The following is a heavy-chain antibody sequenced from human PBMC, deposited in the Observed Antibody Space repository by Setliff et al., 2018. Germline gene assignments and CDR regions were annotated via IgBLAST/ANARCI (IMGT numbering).Heavy chain of an antibody. CDR2: MYYSGST. V-gene: IGHV4-39*06. CDR1: GGSISSGSYY. CDR3: ARHLLVQGTYHFDY. D-gene: IGHD3-10*01. J-gene: IGHJ4*02. Sequence: SETLSLTCSVSGGSISSGSYYWGWIRQSPGKGLEWIGSMYYSGSTYYNPSLKGRVTLSVDTTKNQFPLKLTSMTAADTAVYFCARHLLVQGTYHFDYWGQGSPVTRLL.